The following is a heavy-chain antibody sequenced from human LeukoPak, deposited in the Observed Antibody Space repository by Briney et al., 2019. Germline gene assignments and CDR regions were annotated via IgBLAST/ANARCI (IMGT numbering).Heavy chain of an antibody. J-gene: IGHJ5*02. CDR1: GYTFTSYG. D-gene: IGHD2-15*01. CDR2: ISAYNGNT. V-gene: IGHV1-18*01. CDR3: ARFCGGGSCRFDP. Sequence: ASVKVSCKASGYTFTSYGISWVRQAAGQGLEWMGWISAYNGNTNYAQKFQGRVTMTTDTSTTTAYMELRSLRSDDTAVYYCARFCGGGSCRFDPWGQGTLVTVSS.